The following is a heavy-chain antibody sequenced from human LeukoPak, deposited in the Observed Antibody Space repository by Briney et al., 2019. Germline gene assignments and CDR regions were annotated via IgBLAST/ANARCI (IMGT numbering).Heavy chain of an antibody. Sequence: GGSLRLSCAASGFTFSSYGMHWVRQAPGKGLEWVAVISYDGSNKYYADSVKGRFTISRDNSKNTLYLQMNSLRAEDTTVYYCAREGKYSSSYYFDYWGQGTLVTVSS. J-gene: IGHJ4*02. CDR2: ISYDGSNK. D-gene: IGHD6-6*01. CDR3: AREGKYSSSYYFDY. CDR1: GFTFSSYG. V-gene: IGHV3-30*03.